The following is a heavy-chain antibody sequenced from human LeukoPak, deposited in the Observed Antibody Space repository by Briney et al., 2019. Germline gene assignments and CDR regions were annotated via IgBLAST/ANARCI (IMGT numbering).Heavy chain of an antibody. D-gene: IGHD3-10*01. CDR3: ARVSRDYYGSGSYYKSYDY. CDR2: IYYSGST. Sequence: SETLSLTCTVSGGPISSYYWSWIRQPPGKGLEWIGYIYYSGSTNYNPSLKSRVTISVGTSKNQFSLKLSSVTAADTAVYYCARVSRDYYGSGSYYKSYDYWGQGTLVTVSS. CDR1: GGPISSYY. J-gene: IGHJ4*02. V-gene: IGHV4-59*01.